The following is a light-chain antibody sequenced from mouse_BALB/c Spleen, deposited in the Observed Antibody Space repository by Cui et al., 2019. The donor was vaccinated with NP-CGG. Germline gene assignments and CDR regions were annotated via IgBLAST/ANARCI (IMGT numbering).Light chain of an antibody. CDR1: TGTVRIRNY. CDR2: GTN. Sequence: QAVVTQESALTTSPGETVTLTCRSSTGTVRIRNYANWVQEKPDHLFTGLIGGTNNRAPGVPARFSGSLIGDKAALTITGAQTEDEAIYFCALWYSNHWVFGGGTKLTVL. V-gene: IGLV1*01. J-gene: IGLJ1*01. CDR3: ALWYSNHWV.